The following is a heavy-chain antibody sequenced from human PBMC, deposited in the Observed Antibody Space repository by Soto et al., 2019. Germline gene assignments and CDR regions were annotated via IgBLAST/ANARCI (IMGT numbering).Heavy chain of an antibody. CDR2: IWSDGGNK. Sequence: QVQLVESGGGVVQPGRSLRLSCAASGFTFSTYGMHWVRQAPGKGLEWVALIWSDGGNKYYADSMKGRFTISRDNSKKMLYLQMNGLRVEDTAVYYCVRVFDTYYFDLWGQGILVTVSS. D-gene: IGHD3-9*01. V-gene: IGHV3-33*01. CDR3: VRVFDTYYFDL. CDR1: GFTFSTYG. J-gene: IGHJ4*02.